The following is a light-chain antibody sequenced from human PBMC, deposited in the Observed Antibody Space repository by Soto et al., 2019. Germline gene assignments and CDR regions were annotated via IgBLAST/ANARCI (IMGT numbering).Light chain of an antibody. Sequence: QSALTQPASVSGSPGQSITISCTGTSSDVGSYNLVSWYQQHPGKAPKLMIYEGSKRPSGVSNRFSGSKSGNTASLTISVLQAEDEADYYCSSYASSTTPYVFGTGTKVTVL. V-gene: IGLV2-14*02. CDR2: EGS. J-gene: IGLJ1*01. CDR1: SSDVGSYNL. CDR3: SSYASSTTPYV.